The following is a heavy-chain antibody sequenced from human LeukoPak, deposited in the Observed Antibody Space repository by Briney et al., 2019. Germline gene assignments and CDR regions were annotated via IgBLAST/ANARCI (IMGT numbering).Heavy chain of an antibody. CDR1: GFTFSTYW. CDR2: IKQDGSEK. Sequence: GESLRLSCAASGFTFSTYWMTWVRQAPGKGLEWVANIKQDGSEKYYVDSVKGRFTISRDNAKNSLYLQMNSLRVEGTAVYYCARGRRLFDPWGQGTLVTVSS. D-gene: IGHD2/OR15-2a*01. J-gene: IGHJ5*02. CDR3: ARGRRLFDP. V-gene: IGHV3-7*05.